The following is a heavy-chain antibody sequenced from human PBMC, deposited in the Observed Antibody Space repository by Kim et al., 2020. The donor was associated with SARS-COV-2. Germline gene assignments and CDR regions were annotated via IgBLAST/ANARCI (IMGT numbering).Heavy chain of an antibody. D-gene: IGHD6-13*01. J-gene: IGHJ4*02. CDR3: ASLIAAAGTGNY. V-gene: IGHV1-69*02. Sequence: NYAQKFQGSVTITADKSTSTAYMELSSLRSEDTAVYYCASLIAAAGTGNYWGQGTLVPVSS.